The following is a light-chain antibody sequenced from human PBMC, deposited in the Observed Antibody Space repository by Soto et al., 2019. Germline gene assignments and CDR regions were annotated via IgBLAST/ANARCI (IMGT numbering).Light chain of an antibody. V-gene: IGKV3-15*01. CDR2: GAA. CDR3: HQRNK. J-gene: IGKJ5*01. Sequence: ETVMAQSPATLSVSTGERATLSCRAGESISNNLAWYQQKPGQAPRLLIYGAATRAAGIPDRFSGSGSGTDFTLTISSLEPEDFGVYFCHQRNKFGQGTRLEIK. CDR1: ESISNN.